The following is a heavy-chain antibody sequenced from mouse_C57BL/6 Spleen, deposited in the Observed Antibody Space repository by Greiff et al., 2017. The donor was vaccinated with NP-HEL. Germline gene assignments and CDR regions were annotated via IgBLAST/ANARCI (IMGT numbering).Heavy chain of an antibody. Sequence: VQLQQSGAELVRPGSSVKLSCKASGYTFTSYWMDWVKQRPGQGLEWIGNIYPSDSETHYNQKFKDKATLTVDKSSSTAYMQLSSLTSEDSAVYYCATYDSRGAMDYWGQGTSVTVSS. D-gene: IGHD2-4*01. CDR1: GYTFTSYW. CDR2: IYPSDSET. CDR3: ATYDSRGAMDY. J-gene: IGHJ4*01. V-gene: IGHV1-61*01.